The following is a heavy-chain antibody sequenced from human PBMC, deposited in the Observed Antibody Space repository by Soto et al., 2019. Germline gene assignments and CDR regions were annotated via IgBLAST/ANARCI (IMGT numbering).Heavy chain of an antibody. Sequence: QVQLQESGPGLVKPSETLSLTCTVSGGSISSYYWSWIRQPPGKGLEWIGYIYYSGSTNYNPSLKSRVTISVDTSKNQFSLKLSSVTAADMAVYYCARGQHDYGDYWFGYWGQGTLVTVSS. CDR3: ARGQHDYGDYWFGY. CDR1: GGSISSYY. J-gene: IGHJ4*02. D-gene: IGHD4-17*01. CDR2: IYYSGST. V-gene: IGHV4-59*01.